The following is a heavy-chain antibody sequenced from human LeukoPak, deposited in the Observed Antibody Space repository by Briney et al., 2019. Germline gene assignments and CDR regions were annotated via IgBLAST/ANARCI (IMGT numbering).Heavy chain of an antibody. CDR3: ARTVAGRTFDY. J-gene: IGHJ4*02. V-gene: IGHV2-70*04. CDR1: GFSLSTNKMR. Sequence: SGPALVKPTQTLTLTCTFSGFSLSTNKMRVSWVRQSPGRALEWLARIDWDDNKFYNTSLKTRHTISKDTSKNRVVLTMTDVDPVDTATYYCARTVAGRTFDYWGQGTLVTVSS. D-gene: IGHD6-19*01. CDR2: IDWDDNK.